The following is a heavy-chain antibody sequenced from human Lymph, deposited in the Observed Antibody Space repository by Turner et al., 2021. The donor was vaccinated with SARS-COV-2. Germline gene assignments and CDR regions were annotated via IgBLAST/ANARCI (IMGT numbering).Heavy chain of an antibody. CDR2: IIPILGIA. D-gene: IGHD1-26*01. CDR3: AGGRLGSYSGGYYSWFDP. Sequence: QVQLVHSGAEVKKPGSPVKVSCKSSGVIFSSYATNWVRQALGQGLEWMGRIIPILGIANYAQKFQGRVTITADKSTSTAYMELSSLRSEDTAVYYCAGGRLGSYSGGYYSWFDPWGQGTVVTVSS. V-gene: IGHV1-69*04. J-gene: IGHJ5*02. CDR1: GVIFSSYA.